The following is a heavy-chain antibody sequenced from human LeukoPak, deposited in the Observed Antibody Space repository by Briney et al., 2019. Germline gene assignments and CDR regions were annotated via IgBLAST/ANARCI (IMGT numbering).Heavy chain of an antibody. Sequence: SVKVSCKASGDTFSSYAIRWVRQAPGQGLEWMGGIIPIFGTANYAQKFQGRVTITADESTSTAYMELSSLRSEDTAVYYCARDGSYGDYVFEEFYFDYWGQGTLVTVSS. CDR2: IIPIFGTA. D-gene: IGHD4-17*01. CDR3: ARDGSYGDYVFEEFYFDY. CDR1: GDTFSSYA. J-gene: IGHJ4*02. V-gene: IGHV1-69*13.